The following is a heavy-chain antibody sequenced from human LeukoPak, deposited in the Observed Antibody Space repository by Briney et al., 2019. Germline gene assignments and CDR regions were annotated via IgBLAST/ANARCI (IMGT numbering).Heavy chain of an antibody. CDR3: AKEGGSGSYYDFDY. J-gene: IGHJ4*02. D-gene: IGHD3-10*01. CDR2: IRYDGSNK. CDR1: GFTFSSYG. Sequence: GGSLRLSCAASGFTFSSYGMHWVRQAPGKGLEWVAFIRYDGSNKYYADSVKGRFTISRDNSKNTLYLQMNSLRAEDTAVYYCAKEGGSGSYYDFDYWGQGTLVTVSS. V-gene: IGHV3-30*02.